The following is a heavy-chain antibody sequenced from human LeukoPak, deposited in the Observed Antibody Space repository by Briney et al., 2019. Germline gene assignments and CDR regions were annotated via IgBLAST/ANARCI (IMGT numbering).Heavy chain of an antibody. Sequence: GGSLRLSCAASGFTFSSYAMHWVRQAPGKGLEWVAVISYDGSSKYYADSVKGRFTISRDNSKNTLYLQMNSLRAEDTAVYYCARDPYYYDSSGYPLFDYWGQGTLVTVSS. CDR1: GFTFSSYA. D-gene: IGHD3-22*01. J-gene: IGHJ4*02. CDR3: ARDPYYYDSSGYPLFDY. V-gene: IGHV3-30*04. CDR2: ISYDGSSK.